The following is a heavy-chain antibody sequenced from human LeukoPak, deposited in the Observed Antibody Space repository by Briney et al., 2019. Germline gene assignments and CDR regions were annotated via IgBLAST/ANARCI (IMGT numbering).Heavy chain of an antibody. Sequence: SSETLSLTCAVYGGSLSGYHWTWIRLRPGKGLEWIGDINHSGSTHYNPSLKSRVTISVDTSNNQFSLKLHSVTAADTAVYYCARGFPSSSRWFDPWGQGTLVTVSS. D-gene: IGHD6-6*01. CDR1: GGSLSGYH. V-gene: IGHV4-34*01. CDR2: INHSGST. CDR3: ARGFPSSSRWFDP. J-gene: IGHJ5*02.